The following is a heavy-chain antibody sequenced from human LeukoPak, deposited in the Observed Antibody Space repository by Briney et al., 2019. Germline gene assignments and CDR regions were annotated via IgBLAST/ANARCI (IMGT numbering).Heavy chain of an antibody. V-gene: IGHV3-23*01. Sequence: GGSLRPSCAASGFTFSSYAMSWVRQAPGKGLGWVSAISGSGGSTYYADSVKGRFTISRDNSKNTLYLQMNSLRAEDTAVYYCATRRCSIAACRASSYRCFDFWGTGTTVTVSS. J-gene: IGHJ6*04. CDR3: ATRRCSIAACRASSYRCFDF. CDR1: GFTFSSYA. CDR2: ISGSGGST. D-gene: IGHD2-2*01.